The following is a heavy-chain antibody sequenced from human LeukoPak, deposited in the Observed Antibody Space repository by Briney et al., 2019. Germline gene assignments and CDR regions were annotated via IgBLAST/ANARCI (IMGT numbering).Heavy chain of an antibody. CDR1: GFTFSSFW. CDR2: IKQDGTEK. Sequence: PGGSLRLSCAASGFTFSSFWMSWVRQAPGKGLEWVANIKQDGTEKNYVGSVKGRFTISRDNANNSLYLQMNSLRAEDTAVYYCAKVYGSSSSDYWGQGTLVTVSS. D-gene: IGHD6-13*01. J-gene: IGHJ4*02. V-gene: IGHV3-7*01. CDR3: AKVYGSSSSDY.